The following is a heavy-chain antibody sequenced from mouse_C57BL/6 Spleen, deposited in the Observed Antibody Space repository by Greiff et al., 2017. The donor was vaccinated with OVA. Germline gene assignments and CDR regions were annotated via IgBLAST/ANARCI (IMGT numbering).Heavy chain of an antibody. CDR1: GYAFTNYL. CDR3: ARRRPITTVVPLEFDV. V-gene: IGHV1-54*01. CDR2: INPGSGGT. Sequence: QVQLQQSGAELVRPGTSVKVSCKASGYAFTNYLIEWVKQRPGQGLEWIGVINPGSGGTNYNEKFKGKATLTADKSSSTAYMQLSSLTSEDSAVYFCARRRPITTVVPLEFDVWGTGTTVTVSS. D-gene: IGHD1-1*01. J-gene: IGHJ1*03.